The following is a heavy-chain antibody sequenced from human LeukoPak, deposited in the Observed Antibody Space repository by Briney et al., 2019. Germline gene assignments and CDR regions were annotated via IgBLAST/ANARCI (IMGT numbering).Heavy chain of an antibody. J-gene: IGHJ5*02. CDR2: IYHSGTT. D-gene: IGHD4-11*01. Sequence: PSGTLSLTCAVSGVSISGSNWWSWVRQPPGKGLEWIGQIYHSGTTDYNPSLRSRVTMSVDTSKNQFSLKLSSVTAADTAVYYCARAAYSNYVLVWFDPWGQGTLVTVSS. CDR3: ARAAYSNYVLVWFDP. CDR1: GVSISGSNW. V-gene: IGHV4-4*02.